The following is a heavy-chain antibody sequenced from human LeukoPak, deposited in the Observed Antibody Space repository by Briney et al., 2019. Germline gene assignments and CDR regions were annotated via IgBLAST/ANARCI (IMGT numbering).Heavy chain of an antibody. CDR1: GFTVSSNY. CDR2: ISSGSSYI. Sequence: GGSLRLSCAASGFTVSSNYMNWVRHAPGKGLEWVSSISSGSSYIYYADSVKGRFTISRDNAKNSLYLQMNSLRAEDAAVYYCARDQGSDWSLPFDYWGQGTLVTVSS. D-gene: IGHD6-19*01. V-gene: IGHV3-21*01. J-gene: IGHJ4*02. CDR3: ARDQGSDWSLPFDY.